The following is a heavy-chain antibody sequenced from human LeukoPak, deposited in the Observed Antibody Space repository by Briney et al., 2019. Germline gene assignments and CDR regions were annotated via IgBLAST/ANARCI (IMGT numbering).Heavy chain of an antibody. J-gene: IGHJ3*02. Sequence: PPETLSLTCTVSGGSISSYYWSWLRHPPGKGLEYVGYTHYSGATNYNPSLKSRVTISLDTSGNQFSLKLSSVTAADTAVYYCASGYCGGACQLGGVDMWGQGTMVTVSS. CDR3: ASGYCGGACQLGGVDM. CDR2: THYSGAT. D-gene: IGHD2-21*02. V-gene: IGHV4-59*01. CDR1: GGSISSYY.